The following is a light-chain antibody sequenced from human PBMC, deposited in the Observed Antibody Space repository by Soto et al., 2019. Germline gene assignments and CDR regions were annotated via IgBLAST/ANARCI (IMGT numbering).Light chain of an antibody. CDR1: QDVNIW. V-gene: IGKV1-12*01. J-gene: IGKJ2*01. CDR2: GAS. CDR3: QQVNTFPYT. Sequence: DIQMTQSPSSVAASVGERVTITCRASQDVNIWLAWYQQRPGKAPKLLIFGASNLHGGAPSRFSGSGIESDFNLSISGLEPDDCATYYCQQVNTFPYTFGQGTTVEI.